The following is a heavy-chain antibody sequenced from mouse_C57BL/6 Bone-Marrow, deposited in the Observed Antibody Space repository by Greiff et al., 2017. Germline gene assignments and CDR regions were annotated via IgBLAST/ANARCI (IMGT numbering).Heavy chain of an antibody. CDR2: IDPSDSYT. V-gene: IGHV1-69*01. Sequence: QVQLQQPGAELVMPGASVKLSCKASGYTFTSYWMHWVKQRPGQGLEWIGEIDPSDSYTNYNQKFKGKSTLIVDKSSSTAYMQLSSLTSEDSAVYYCAAYDYDAYWGQGTLVTVSA. D-gene: IGHD2-4*01. J-gene: IGHJ3*01. CDR3: AAYDYDAY. CDR1: GYTFTSYW.